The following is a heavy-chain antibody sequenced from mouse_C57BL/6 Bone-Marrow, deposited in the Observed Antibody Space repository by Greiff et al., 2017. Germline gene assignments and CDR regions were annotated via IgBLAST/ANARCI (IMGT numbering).Heavy chain of an antibody. D-gene: IGHD3-2*02. CDR1: GYSITSDY. J-gene: IGHJ4*01. CDR2: ISYSGST. Sequence: DVKLVESGPGLAKPSQTLSLTCSVTGYSITSDYWNWIRKFPGNKLEYMGYISYSGSTYYNPSLKSRISITRDTSKNQYYLQLNSVTTEDTATYYGARVRQLRPGAMDYWGQGTSVTVSS. V-gene: IGHV3-8*01. CDR3: ARVRQLRPGAMDY.